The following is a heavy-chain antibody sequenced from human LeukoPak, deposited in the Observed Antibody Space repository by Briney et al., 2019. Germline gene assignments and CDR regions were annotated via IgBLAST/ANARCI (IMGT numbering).Heavy chain of an antibody. CDR3: ARDWGRRYSSGWYGDFDY. Sequence: GGSLRLSCAASGFTFSNYAVHWVRQAPGKGLEWVAVISYDGSDKYYADSVKGRFTISRDSSKNTLYLQMNSLRPEDTAVYYCARDWGRRYSSGWYGDFDYWGQGTLVTVSS. V-gene: IGHV3-30-3*01. CDR1: GFTFSNYA. J-gene: IGHJ4*02. D-gene: IGHD6-19*01. CDR2: ISYDGSDK.